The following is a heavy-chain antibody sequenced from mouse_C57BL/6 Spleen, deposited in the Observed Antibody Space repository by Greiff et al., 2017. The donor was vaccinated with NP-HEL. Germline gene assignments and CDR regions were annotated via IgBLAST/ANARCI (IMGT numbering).Heavy chain of an antibody. CDR1: GYTFTSYW. Sequence: VQLQQPGAELVRPGTSVKLSCKASGYTFTSYWMHWVKQRPGQGLEWIGVIDPSDSYTNYNQKFKGKATLTVDTSSSTAYMQLSCLTSEDSAVYYCAREEGYYGSSPYWYFDVWGTGTTVTVSS. V-gene: IGHV1-59*01. D-gene: IGHD1-1*01. CDR3: AREEGYYGSSPYWYFDV. CDR2: IDPSDSYT. J-gene: IGHJ1*03.